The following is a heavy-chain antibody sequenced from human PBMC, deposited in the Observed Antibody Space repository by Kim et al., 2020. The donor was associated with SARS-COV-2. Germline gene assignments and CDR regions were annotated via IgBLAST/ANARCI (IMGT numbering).Heavy chain of an antibody. V-gene: IGHV4-4*02. CDR1: GGSISSSNW. D-gene: IGHD6-19*01. CDR2: IYHSGST. CDR3: ARETRSYSSGWYFDY. Sequence: SETLSLTCAVSGGSISSSNWWSWVRQPPGKGLEWIGEIYHSGSTNYNPSLKSRVTISVDKSKNQFSLKLSSVTAADTAVYYCARETRSYSSGWYFDYWGQGTLVTVSS. J-gene: IGHJ4*02.